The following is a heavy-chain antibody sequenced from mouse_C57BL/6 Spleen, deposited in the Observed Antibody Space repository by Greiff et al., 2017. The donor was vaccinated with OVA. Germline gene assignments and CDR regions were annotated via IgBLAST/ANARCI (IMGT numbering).Heavy chain of an antibody. V-gene: IGHV1-55*01. CDR1: GYTFPRYW. Sequence: VQLQQPGAELVTPGASVTMSCKASGYTFPRYWITWVKQRPGHGLEWIGDIYPGSGSTNYNEKFKSKATLTVDTSSSTAYMQLSSLTSEDSAVYYCARYWGMDYWGQGTSVTVSS. CDR2: IYPGSGST. CDR3: ARYWGMDY. J-gene: IGHJ4*01.